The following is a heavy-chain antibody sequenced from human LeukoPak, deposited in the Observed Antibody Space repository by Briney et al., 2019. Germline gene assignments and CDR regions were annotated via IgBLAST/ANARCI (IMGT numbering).Heavy chain of an antibody. J-gene: IGHJ4*02. D-gene: IGHD1-26*01. CDR1: GYTFTSYA. V-gene: IGHV1-3*01. CDR2: INAGNGNT. Sequence: ASVKVSCKASGYTFTSYAMHWVRQAPGQRLEWMGWINAGNGNTKYSQKFQDRVTITRDRSMSTAYMELSGLRSEDTAMYYCARSSGSYDPFDYWGQGTLVTVSS. CDR3: ARSSGSYDPFDY.